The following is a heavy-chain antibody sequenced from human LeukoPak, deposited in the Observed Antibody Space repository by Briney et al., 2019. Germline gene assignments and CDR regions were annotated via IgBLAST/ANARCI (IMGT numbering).Heavy chain of an antibody. CDR1: GFTFSSYE. J-gene: IGHJ6*03. V-gene: IGHV3-48*03. Sequence: GGSLRLSCAASGFTFSSYEMNWVRQAPGTGLEWVSYISSSGTVIYYADSVKGRFTISRDNAKNSLCLQMNSLRAEDTAVYYCARIYYYGSGSYYESMDVWGKGTTVTVSS. D-gene: IGHD3-10*01. CDR2: ISSSGTVI. CDR3: ARIYYYGSGSYYESMDV.